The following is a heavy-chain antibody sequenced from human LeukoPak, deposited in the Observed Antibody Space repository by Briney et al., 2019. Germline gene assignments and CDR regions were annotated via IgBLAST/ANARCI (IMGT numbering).Heavy chain of an antibody. CDR2: INPNSGGT. D-gene: IGHD3-3*01. Sequence: ASVKVSCKTSGYTFSGYYMHWVRQAPGQGLEWMGWINPNSGGTNYVEKFQGRVTMTRDTSISTAYMELSRVRYDDTAVYYCGRVPAASSYDFWSGYIYFFGYWGQGTLVTVSS. V-gene: IGHV1-2*02. J-gene: IGHJ4*02. CDR3: GRVPAASSYDFWSGYIYFFGY. CDR1: GYTFSGYY.